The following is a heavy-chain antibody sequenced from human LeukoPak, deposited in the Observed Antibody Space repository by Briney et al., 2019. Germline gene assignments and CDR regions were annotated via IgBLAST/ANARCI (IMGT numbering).Heavy chain of an antibody. CDR1: GDTVSSNSAA. J-gene: IGHJ3*01. CDR2: TYYRSKWYY. CDR3: ARGFALDF. V-gene: IGHV6-1*01. Sequence: SQTLSLTCDISGDTVSSNSAAWNWLRQSPSRGLEWLGRTYYRSKWYYDYAVSVKSRITISPDTSKNQFSLQLNSVTADDTAVYYCARGFALDFWGQETMVTVSS.